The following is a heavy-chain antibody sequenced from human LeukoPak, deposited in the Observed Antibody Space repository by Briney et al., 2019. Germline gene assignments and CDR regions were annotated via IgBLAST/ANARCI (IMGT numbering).Heavy chain of an antibody. Sequence: GGSLRLSCAASGFTFSSYAMSWVRQAPGKGLEWVSAISGSGGSTYYADSVKGRFTISRDNSKNTLYLQMNSLRAEDTAVYYCARGYTNIYGDYTSWWGQGTLVTVSS. CDR1: GFTFSSYA. CDR3: ARGYTNIYGDYTSW. V-gene: IGHV3-23*01. D-gene: IGHD4-17*01. J-gene: IGHJ4*02. CDR2: ISGSGGST.